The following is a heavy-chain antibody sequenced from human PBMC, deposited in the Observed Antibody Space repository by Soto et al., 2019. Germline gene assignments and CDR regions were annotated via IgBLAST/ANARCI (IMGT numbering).Heavy chain of an antibody. Sequence: WASVKVSCKASGYTFTSYGISWVRQAPGQGLEWMGWISAYNGNTNYAQKLQGRVTMTTDTSTSTAYMELRSLRSDDTAVYYCARDYYGSGSRNYYYYYGMDAWGEGTTVTVSP. V-gene: IGHV1-18*01. D-gene: IGHD3-10*01. CDR2: ISAYNGNT. CDR3: ARDYYGSGSRNYYYYYGMDA. J-gene: IGHJ6*04. CDR1: GYTFTSYG.